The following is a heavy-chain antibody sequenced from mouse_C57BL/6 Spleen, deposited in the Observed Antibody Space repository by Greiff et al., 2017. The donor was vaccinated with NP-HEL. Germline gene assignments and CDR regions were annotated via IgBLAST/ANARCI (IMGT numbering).Heavy chain of an antibody. CDR2: INPSTGGT. CDR3: ARGNYYGSSSRRYYFDY. D-gene: IGHD1-1*01. J-gene: IGHJ2*01. Sequence: EVQLQESGPELVKPGASVKISCKASGYSFTGYYMNWVKQSPEKSLEWIGEINPSTGGTTYNQKFKAKATLTVDKSSSTAYMQLKSLTSEDSAVYYCARGNYYGSSSRRYYFDYWGQGTTLTVSS. V-gene: IGHV1-42*01. CDR1: GYSFTGYY.